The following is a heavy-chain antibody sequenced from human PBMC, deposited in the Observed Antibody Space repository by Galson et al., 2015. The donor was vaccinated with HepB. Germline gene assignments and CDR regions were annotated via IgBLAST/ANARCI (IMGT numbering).Heavy chain of an antibody. CDR1: GYTFTSYG. D-gene: IGHD2-2*01. CDR3: ARVGDKIVVVPAVMIGVGGGYYYYGMDV. Sequence: QSGAEVKKPGASVKVSCKASGYTFTSYGISWVRQAPGQGLEWMGWISAYNGNTNYAQKLQGRVTMTTDTSTSTAYMELRSLRSDDTAVYYCARVGDKIVVVPAVMIGVGGGYYYYGMDVWGQGTTVTVSS. V-gene: IGHV1-18*04. J-gene: IGHJ6*02. CDR2: ISAYNGNT.